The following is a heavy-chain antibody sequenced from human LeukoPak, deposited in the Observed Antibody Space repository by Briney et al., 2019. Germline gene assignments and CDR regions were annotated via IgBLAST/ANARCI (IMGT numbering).Heavy chain of an antibody. CDR3: ARDTYYDFWSGHTAAPYYYYYMDV. D-gene: IGHD3-3*01. Sequence: QTGGSLRLSCAASGFTFSSYWMSWVRQAPGKGLEWVANIKQDGSEKYYVDSVKGRFTISRDNAKNSLYLQMNSLRAEDTAVYYCARDTYYDFWSGHTAAPYYYYYMDVWGKGTTVTVSS. J-gene: IGHJ6*03. CDR1: GFTFSSYW. CDR2: IKQDGSEK. V-gene: IGHV3-7*01.